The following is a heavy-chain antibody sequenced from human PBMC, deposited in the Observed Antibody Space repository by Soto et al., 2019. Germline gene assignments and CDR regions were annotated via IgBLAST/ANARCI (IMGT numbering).Heavy chain of an antibody. CDR1: GLTFSSYG. CDR3: AREAKLEYWDY. J-gene: IGHJ4*02. Sequence: QVQLVESGGGVVQPGGSLRLSCAASGLTFSSYGMHWVRQAPGKGLEWVAVIWYDGSNKYYADSVKGRFTISRDNPKSTLYLQMNSLRAEDTAMYYCAREAKLEYWDYWGQGTLVTVSS. CDR2: IWYDGSNK. V-gene: IGHV3-33*01. D-gene: IGHD3-3*01.